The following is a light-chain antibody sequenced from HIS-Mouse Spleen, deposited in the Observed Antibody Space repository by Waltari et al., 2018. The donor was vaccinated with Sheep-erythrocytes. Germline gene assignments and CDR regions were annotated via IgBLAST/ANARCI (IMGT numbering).Light chain of an antibody. J-gene: IGLJ1*01. CDR2: QDN. Sequence: SYELTQPPSVSVSPGQTASITCSGDKLGDKYACWYQQKQGQSPVLVIYQDNKRPSGIPERFPGSNSGNTATLTISWTQAMDEADYYCQAWASSLYVFGTGTKVTVL. CDR3: QAWASSLYV. CDR1: KLGDKY. V-gene: IGLV3-1*01.